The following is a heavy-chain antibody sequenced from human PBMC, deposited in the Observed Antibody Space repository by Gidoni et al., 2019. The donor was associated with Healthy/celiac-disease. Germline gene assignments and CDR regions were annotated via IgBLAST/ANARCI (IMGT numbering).Heavy chain of an antibody. Sequence: EVQLVESGGGLVQPGGSLRLSCAASGFTFSSYWMSWVRQAPGKGLEWVANIKQDGSEKYYVDSVKGRFTISRDNAKNSLYLQMNSLRAEDTAVYYCARDWRLRYFDWLEYYYGMDVWGQGTTVTVSS. D-gene: IGHD3-9*01. CDR3: ARDWRLRYFDWLEYYYGMDV. V-gene: IGHV3-7*01. CDR2: IKQDGSEK. CDR1: GFTFSSYW. J-gene: IGHJ6*02.